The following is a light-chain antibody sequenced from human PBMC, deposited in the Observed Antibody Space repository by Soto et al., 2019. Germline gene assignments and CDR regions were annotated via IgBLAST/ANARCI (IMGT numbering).Light chain of an antibody. V-gene: IGLV2-23*01. CDR3: FSFTSTNTHV. CDR1: SSDFGSYKF. J-gene: IGLJ1*01. Sequence: QSALTQPASVSGSPGQSVTISCTGTSSDFGSYKFVSWYQHHPGTVPKVIIYETSKRPSGVSDRFSGSKSGNTASLTISGLQAEDEADYYCFSFTSTNTHVFGSGTKLTVL. CDR2: ETS.